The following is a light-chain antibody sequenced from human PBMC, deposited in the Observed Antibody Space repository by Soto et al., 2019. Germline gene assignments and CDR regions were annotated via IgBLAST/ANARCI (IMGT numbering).Light chain of an antibody. V-gene: IGKV3-15*01. CDR3: QQYNQWPLT. CDR1: QDITNF. Sequence: MTQSPSALSASVGDRVTITCRASQDITNFLAWFQQKPGQAPSLLIFGASTRATGIPARFSGTGSGTEFALTISSLQSEDFAVYYCQQYNQWPLTFGQGTRLEN. CDR2: GAS. J-gene: IGKJ5*01.